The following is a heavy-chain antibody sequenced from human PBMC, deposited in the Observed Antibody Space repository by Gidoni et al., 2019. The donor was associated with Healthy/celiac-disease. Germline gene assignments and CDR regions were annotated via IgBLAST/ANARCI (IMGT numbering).Heavy chain of an antibody. CDR3: ASGGVGYYDFWSGYHDAFDI. CDR2: SSSSGSTI. J-gene: IGHJ3*02. V-gene: IGHV3-11*01. D-gene: IGHD3-3*01. Sequence: QVQLVESGGGLVKPGGSLRLSCAASGFTFSDYYMSWIRQAPGKGLEWVSYSSSSGSTIYYADSVKGRFTISRDNAKNSLYLQMNSLRAEDTAVYYCASGGVGYYDFWSGYHDAFDIWGQGTMVTVSS. CDR1: GFTFSDYY.